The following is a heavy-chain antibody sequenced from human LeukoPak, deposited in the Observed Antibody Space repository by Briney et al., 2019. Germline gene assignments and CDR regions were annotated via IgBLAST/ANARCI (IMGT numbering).Heavy chain of an antibody. D-gene: IGHD4-23*01. V-gene: IGHV4-4*08. Sequence: SETLSLTCTVSGDSITSYYWSWIRQTPEKGLEWIGYVSNSGRSDYGPSLKSRVTMSIDTSKNQFSLRMTSVTAADTAVYYCARAFYGGNLDYWGQGTLVTVSS. CDR2: VSNSGRS. CDR1: GDSITSYY. J-gene: IGHJ4*02. CDR3: ARAFYGGNLDY.